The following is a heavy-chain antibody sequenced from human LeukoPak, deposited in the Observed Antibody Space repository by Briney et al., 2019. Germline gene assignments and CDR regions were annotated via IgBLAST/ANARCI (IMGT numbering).Heavy chain of an antibody. Sequence: GGSLRLSCAVSGFTFSSYSMNWVRQAPGKGLEWVSSISSSSSYKYYADSVKGRFTISRDNAKNSLYLQMNSLRAEDTAVYYCARVDTAMVPPYYYYGMDVWGKGTTVTVSS. CDR3: ARVDTAMVPPYYYYGMDV. V-gene: IGHV3-21*01. CDR2: ISSSSSYK. CDR1: GFTFSSYS. J-gene: IGHJ6*04. D-gene: IGHD5-18*01.